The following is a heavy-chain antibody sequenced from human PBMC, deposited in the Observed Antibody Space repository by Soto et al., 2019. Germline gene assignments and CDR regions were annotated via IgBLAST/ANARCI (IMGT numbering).Heavy chain of an antibody. D-gene: IGHD6-13*01. V-gene: IGHV3-48*03. J-gene: IGHJ6*02. CDR2: ISSSGSTI. CDR1: GFTFSSYE. Sequence: GGSLRLSCAASGFTFSSYEMNWVRQAPGKGLEWVSYISSSGSTIYYADSVKGRFTISRDNAKNSLYLQMNSLRAEDAAVYYCARDTSIAAAVDYYSYGMDVWGQGTTVTVSS. CDR3: ARDTSIAAAVDYYSYGMDV.